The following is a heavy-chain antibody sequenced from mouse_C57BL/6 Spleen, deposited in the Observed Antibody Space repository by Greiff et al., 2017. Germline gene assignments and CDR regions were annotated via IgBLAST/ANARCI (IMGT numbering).Heavy chain of an antibody. CDR1: GYTFTDYE. D-gene: IGHD4-1*01. CDR3: TELGRGY. V-gene: IGHV1-15*01. Sequence: QVQLKQSGAELVRPGASVTLSCKASGYTFTDYEMHWVKQTPVHGLEWIGAIDPETGGTAYNQKFKGKDILTADKSSSTAYMELRSLTSEDSAVYYCTELGRGYWGQGTTLTVSS. J-gene: IGHJ2*01. CDR2: IDPETGGT.